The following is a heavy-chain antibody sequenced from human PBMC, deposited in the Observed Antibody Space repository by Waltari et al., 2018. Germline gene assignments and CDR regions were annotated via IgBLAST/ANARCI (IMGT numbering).Heavy chain of an antibody. CDR2: ISGSGGST. D-gene: IGHD1-26*01. CDR3: AKDRVYSG. J-gene: IGHJ4*02. V-gene: IGHV3-23*01. Sequence: EVQLLESGGGLVQPGGSLRLSCAASGFTFSSSARGWVRQAPGKGREWVSAISGSGGSTYYADSVKGRFTISRDNSKNTLYLQMNSLRAEDTAVYYCAKDRVYSGWGQGTLVTVSS. CDR1: GFTFSSSA.